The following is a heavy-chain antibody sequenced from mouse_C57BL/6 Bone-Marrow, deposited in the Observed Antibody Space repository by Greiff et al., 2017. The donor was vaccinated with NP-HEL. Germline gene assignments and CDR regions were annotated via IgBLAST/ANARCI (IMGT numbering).Heavy chain of an antibody. CDR1: GFTFSSYT. Sequence: DVMLVESGGGLVKPGGSLKLSCAASGFTFSSYTMSWVRQTPEKRLEWVATISGGGGNTYYPDSVKGRFTISRDNAKNTLYLQMSSLRSEDTALYYCARSYYGSSYDAMDYWGQGTSVTVSS. CDR3: ARSYYGSSYDAMDY. V-gene: IGHV5-9*01. CDR2: ISGGGGNT. D-gene: IGHD1-1*01. J-gene: IGHJ4*01.